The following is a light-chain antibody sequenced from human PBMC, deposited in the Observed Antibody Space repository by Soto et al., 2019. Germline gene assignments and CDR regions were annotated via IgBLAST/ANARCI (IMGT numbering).Light chain of an antibody. CDR1: QSFDSN. Sequence: EIVMTQSPATLSVSPGERATLSCRASQSFDSNLAWYQQKPGQAPRLLIYGASTRATGVPARFSGSGSGTEFTLTISSLQSKDFAVYYCQQYNDWPSMYTFGQGTKLEMK. CDR2: GAS. CDR3: QQYNDWPSMYT. J-gene: IGKJ2*01. V-gene: IGKV3-15*01.